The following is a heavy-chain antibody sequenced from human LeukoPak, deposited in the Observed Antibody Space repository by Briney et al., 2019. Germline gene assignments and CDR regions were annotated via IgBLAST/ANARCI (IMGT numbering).Heavy chain of an antibody. J-gene: IGHJ4*02. D-gene: IGHD3-22*01. CDR3: AMPYYYDNSGRPGF. CDR2: INSDGSST. CDR1: GFTFSGYW. Sequence: PGGSLRLSCAASGFTFSGYWMHGFRQAPGKGLVWFARINSDGSSTSYADSVKGRFTISRDNAKSTLFLQMSSLRAEDTAVYYCAMPYYYDNSGRPGFWGQGTLVTVSS. V-gene: IGHV3-74*01.